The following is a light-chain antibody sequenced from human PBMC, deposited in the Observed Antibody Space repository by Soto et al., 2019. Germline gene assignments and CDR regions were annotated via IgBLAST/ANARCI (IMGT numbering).Light chain of an antibody. CDR2: EVS. J-gene: IGLJ1*01. V-gene: IGLV2-8*01. CDR3: SSYAGSNHYV. Sequence: QSALTQPPSASGPPGQSVTISCTGTSSDVGGYNYVSWYQQHPGKAPKLMIFEVSERPSGVPDRFVGSKSGNTASLTVSGLQAEDEADYYCSSYAGSNHYVFGSGTKVTVL. CDR1: SSDVGGYNY.